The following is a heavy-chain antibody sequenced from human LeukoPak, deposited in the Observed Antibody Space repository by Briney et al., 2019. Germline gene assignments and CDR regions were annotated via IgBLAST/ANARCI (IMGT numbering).Heavy chain of an antibody. CDR2: ISTSSSYI. D-gene: IGHD6-19*01. V-gene: IGHV3-21*01. CDR1: GFTFSSYT. CDR3: ARDPVAGPPFDY. Sequence: GGSLRLSCAASGFTFSSYTMNWVRQAPGKGLEWVSFISTSSSYIYYADSVKGRFTISRDNAKNSLFLQMNSLRAEDTAVYYCARDPVAGPPFDYWGQGTLVTVSS. J-gene: IGHJ4*02.